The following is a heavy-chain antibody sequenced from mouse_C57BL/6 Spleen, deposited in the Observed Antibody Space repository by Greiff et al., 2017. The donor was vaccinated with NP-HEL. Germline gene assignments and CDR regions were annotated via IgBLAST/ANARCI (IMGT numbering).Heavy chain of an antibody. CDR1: GYTFTDYN. Sequence: EVQLQQSGPELVKPGASVKIPCKASGYTFTDYNMDWVKQSHGKSLEWIGDINPNNGGTIYNQKFKGKATLTVDKSSSTAYMELRSLTSEDTAVYYCARGGFGRLRQGYFDVWGTGTTVTVSS. J-gene: IGHJ1*03. D-gene: IGHD2-4*01. CDR3: ARGGFGRLRQGYFDV. CDR2: INPNNGGT. V-gene: IGHV1-18*01.